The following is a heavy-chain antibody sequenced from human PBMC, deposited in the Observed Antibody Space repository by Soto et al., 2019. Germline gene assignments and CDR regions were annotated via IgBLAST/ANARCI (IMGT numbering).Heavy chain of an antibody. J-gene: IGHJ6*02. D-gene: IGHD3-10*01. CDR1: GSTLTRYG. Sequence: APVKVSSKASGSTLTRYGLTRMREAKGQGLEWMGWISAYNGNTNYAQKLQGRVTMTTDTSTSTAYMELRSLRSDDTAVYYCARVFGNPRLKTYGMDVWGQGTTVTVSS. V-gene: IGHV1-18*04. CDR2: ISAYNGNT. CDR3: ARVFGNPRLKTYGMDV.